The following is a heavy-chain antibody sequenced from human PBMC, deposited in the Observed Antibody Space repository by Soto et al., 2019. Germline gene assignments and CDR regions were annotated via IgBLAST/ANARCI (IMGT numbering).Heavy chain of an antibody. V-gene: IGHV4-59*01. CDR1: GGSINDYY. Sequence: QVQLQESGPGLVKPSETLSLTCTVSGGSINDYYWSWIRRPPGKGLEWIGYIFYNEKTNYNPSLKSRVTISVDTSKNQISLNLNSVTAADTAVYYCARGGLGITFGGVVVAPYFDSWGQGALVTVSS. CDR2: IFYNEKT. D-gene: IGHD3-16*02. J-gene: IGHJ4*02. CDR3: ARGGLGITFGGVVVAPYFDS.